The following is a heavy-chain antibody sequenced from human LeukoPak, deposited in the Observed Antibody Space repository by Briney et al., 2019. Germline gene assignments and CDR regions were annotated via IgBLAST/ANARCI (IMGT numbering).Heavy chain of an antibody. Sequence: GASVKVSCKASGYTFTSYDINWVRQATGQGLELMGWMNPNSGNTGYAQKFQGRVTMTRNTSISTAYMELSSLRSADTAVYYCARAGYDILTGWQYYYGMDVWGQGTTVTVSS. D-gene: IGHD3-9*01. CDR1: GYTFTSYD. J-gene: IGHJ6*02. CDR2: MNPNSGNT. V-gene: IGHV1-8*01. CDR3: ARAGYDILTGWQYYYGMDV.